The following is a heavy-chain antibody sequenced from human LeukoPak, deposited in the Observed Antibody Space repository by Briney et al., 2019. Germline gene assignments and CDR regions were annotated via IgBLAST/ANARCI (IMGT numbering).Heavy chain of an antibody. V-gene: IGHV1-69*04. D-gene: IGHD1-1*01. CDR1: GGTFSSYA. CDR2: IISILGIA. CDR3: ARDEVPRDYYYYGMDV. J-gene: IGHJ6*02. Sequence: TVKVSCKASGGTFSSYAISWVRQAPGQGLEWMGRIISILGIANYAQKFQGRVTITADKSTSTAYMELSSLRSEDTAVYYCARDEVPRDYYYYGMDVWGQGTTVTVSS.